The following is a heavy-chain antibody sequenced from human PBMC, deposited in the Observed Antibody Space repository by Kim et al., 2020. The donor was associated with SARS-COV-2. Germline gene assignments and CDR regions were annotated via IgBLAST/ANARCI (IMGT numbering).Heavy chain of an antibody. CDR1: GFTFSSCA. Sequence: GGSLRLSCAASGFTFSSCAMHWVRQAPGKGLEWVAVISYDGSNKYYADSVKGRSTITRDNSKNTFYLQKNSRRAEDTALYYCARDSWSRLRGFTYSYYG. CDR3: ARDSWSRLRGFTYSYYG. V-gene: IGHV3-30-3*01. J-gene: IGHJ6*01. CDR2: ISYDGSNK. D-gene: IGHD3-10*01.